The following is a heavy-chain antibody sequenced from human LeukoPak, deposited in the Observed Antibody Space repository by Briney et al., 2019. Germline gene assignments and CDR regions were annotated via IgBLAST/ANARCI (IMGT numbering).Heavy chain of an antibody. Sequence: SETLSFTCTVSGGSINSYYWSWIRQPPGKGLECIGYNYYSGGTNYNPSLKSRVTISLDTPRNQFSLKLTSLTAADTAVYYCARVRFYSSSYHGGHYFDSWGQGTLVTVSS. CDR2: NYYSGGT. CDR3: ARVRFYSSSYHGGHYFDS. J-gene: IGHJ4*02. V-gene: IGHV4-59*01. CDR1: GGSINSYY. D-gene: IGHD6-6*01.